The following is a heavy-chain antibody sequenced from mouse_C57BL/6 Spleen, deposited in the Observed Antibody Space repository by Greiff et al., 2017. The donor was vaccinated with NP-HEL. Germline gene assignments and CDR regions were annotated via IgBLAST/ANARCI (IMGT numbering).Heavy chain of an antibody. Sequence: EVKLVESGPGLVKPSQSLSLTCSVTGYSITSGYYWNWIRQFPGNKLEWMGYIRYDGSTNYNPSLKNRISITRDTAKNQFFLKLKSVTTEDTATYYCATERVAPYWYFDVWGTGTTVTVSS. J-gene: IGHJ1*03. CDR1: GYSITSGYY. D-gene: IGHD1-1*02. CDR3: ATERVAPYWYFDV. CDR2: IRYDGST. V-gene: IGHV3-6*01.